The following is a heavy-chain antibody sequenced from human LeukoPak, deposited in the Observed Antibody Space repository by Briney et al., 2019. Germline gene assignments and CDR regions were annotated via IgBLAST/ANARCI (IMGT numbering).Heavy chain of an antibody. CDR1: GYTFTSFH. CDR2: INPSGGVT. Sequence: ASVKVSCKASGYTFTSFHMHWVRQAPGQGLEWMGIINPSGGVTSYPQKFQGRVTMTRDTSTSTVYMELSSLRSEDTAVYYCARAPHSSAGDNFDYWGQGTLVTVSS. CDR3: ARAPHSSAGDNFDY. D-gene: IGHD2-15*01. J-gene: IGHJ4*02. V-gene: IGHV1-46*01.